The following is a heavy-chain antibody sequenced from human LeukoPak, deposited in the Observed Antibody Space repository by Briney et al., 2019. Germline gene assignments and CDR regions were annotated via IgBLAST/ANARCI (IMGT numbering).Heavy chain of an antibody. Sequence: GGPLRLSCTASGFNFSGAWMTWVRQAPGKGLEWVANIREDGTEKNYVDSVKGRFTISRDNAKNSLFLQMSNLRDDDTAIYYCARHVGISFWGQGTLVTVSS. J-gene: IGHJ4*02. D-gene: IGHD7-27*01. CDR3: ARHVGISF. CDR2: IREDGTEK. CDR1: GFNFSGAW. V-gene: IGHV3-7*01.